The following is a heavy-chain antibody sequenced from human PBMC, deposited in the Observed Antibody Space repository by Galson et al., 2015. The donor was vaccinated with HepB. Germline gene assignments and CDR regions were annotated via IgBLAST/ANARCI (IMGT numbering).Heavy chain of an antibody. V-gene: IGHV1-46*01. J-gene: IGHJ1*01. CDR3: ARGLALEGYFQY. CDR1: GYTFTSYY. Sequence: SVKVSCKASGYTFTSYYMHWVRQAPGQGIEWMGGINPNGGSTSYAQKFQGRVTMTSDTSTSTVYMELSSLRSEDTAIYYCARGLALEGYFQYWGQGTLVTVSS. CDR2: INPNGGST. D-gene: IGHD3-3*02.